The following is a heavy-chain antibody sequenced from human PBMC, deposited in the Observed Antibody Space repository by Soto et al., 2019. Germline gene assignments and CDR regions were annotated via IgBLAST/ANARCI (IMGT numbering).Heavy chain of an antibody. D-gene: IGHD6-19*01. CDR2: VSHDGRNT. J-gene: IGHJ4*02. V-gene: IGHV3-30*18. CDR1: GFTFSDYA. CDR3: AKGGRQWLVTSDFNY. Sequence: ESVGGVVQPGRSLRLSCAASGFTFSDYAMHWVRQAPGKGLEWVAVVSHDGRNTHYADSVKGRFTISRDSSKNTVSLEMTNLRAEDTAVYYCAKGGRQWLVTSDFNYWGQGALVTVSS.